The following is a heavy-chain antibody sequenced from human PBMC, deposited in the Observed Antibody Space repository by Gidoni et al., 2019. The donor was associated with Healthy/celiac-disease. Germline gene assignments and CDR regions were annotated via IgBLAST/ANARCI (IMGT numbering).Heavy chain of an antibody. CDR1: GFPVSSYA. CDR3: ARVPSGSWYYFDY. Sequence: QVQLVESGGGVVQPGRSLSLSCAASGFPVSSYAMHWVRQAPGKGLERVAVISYDGSNKYYADSVKGRFTISRDNSKNTLYLQMNSLRAEDTAVYYCARVPSGSWYYFDYWGQGTLVTVSS. J-gene: IGHJ4*02. V-gene: IGHV3-30-3*01. CDR2: ISYDGSNK. D-gene: IGHD1-26*01.